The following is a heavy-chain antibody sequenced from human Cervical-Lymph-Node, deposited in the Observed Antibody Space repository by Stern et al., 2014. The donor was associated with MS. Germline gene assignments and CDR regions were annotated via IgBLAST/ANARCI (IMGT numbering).Heavy chain of an antibody. CDR1: GGIFSNSA. D-gene: IGHD2-15*01. V-gene: IGHV1-69*01. CDR2: IIPIFGTA. Sequence: VKLVQSGAEVKKPGSSVKVSCKASGGIFSNSAFSWVRQAPGQGLEWMGGIIPIFGTANYAQNFQGRVTITADESTSTAYMELSSLRSDDTAVYYCARDSDILFAMDVWGQGTTVTVSS. J-gene: IGHJ6*02. CDR3: ARDSDILFAMDV.